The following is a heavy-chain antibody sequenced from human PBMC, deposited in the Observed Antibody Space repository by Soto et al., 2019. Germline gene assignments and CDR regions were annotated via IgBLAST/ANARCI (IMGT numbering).Heavy chain of an antibody. J-gene: IGHJ6*02. CDR2: IYYSGST. V-gene: IGHV4-59*01. Sequence: SETQSLTCAVSDGSISSFYWSWIRQPPGKGLEWIGYIYYSGSTNYNPSLKSRVTISVDTSKNQFSLKLSSVTAADTAVYYCARDERRYYYYGMDVWGQGTTVTVSS. CDR3: ARDERRYYYYGMDV. D-gene: IGHD1-1*01. CDR1: DGSISSFY.